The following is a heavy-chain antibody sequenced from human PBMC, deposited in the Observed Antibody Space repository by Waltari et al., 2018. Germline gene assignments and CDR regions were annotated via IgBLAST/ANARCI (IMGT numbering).Heavy chain of an antibody. D-gene: IGHD3-9*01. CDR2: IIPILGTA. V-gene: IGHV1-69*01. J-gene: IGHJ5*02. CDR1: GGTFSSYA. CDR3: ASSTIFFGSGAGWFDP. Sequence: QVQLVQSGAEVKKPGSSVKVSCKASGGTFSSYAISWVRQAPGQGLEWMGGIIPILGTANYAQKCQGRVTVTADEATSTAYMELGSLRSEDTAGYYWASSTIFFGSGAGWFDPWGQGTLVTVSS.